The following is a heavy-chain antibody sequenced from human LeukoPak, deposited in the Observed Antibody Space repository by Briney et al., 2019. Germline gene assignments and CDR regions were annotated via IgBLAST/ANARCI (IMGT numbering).Heavy chain of an antibody. Sequence: GGSLRLSCAASGFTFSKYGMRWVRQAPGKGLEWVAVIWYDGNNKDYADSVKGRFRISRDNSKITLSLQMNSLRVEDTAMYYCARVNCRSSSCYLASYFFDSWGQGTLVTVSS. D-gene: IGHD2-2*01. J-gene: IGHJ5*01. CDR2: IWYDGNNK. CDR1: GFTFSKYG. CDR3: ARVNCRSSSCYLASYFFDS. V-gene: IGHV3-33*01.